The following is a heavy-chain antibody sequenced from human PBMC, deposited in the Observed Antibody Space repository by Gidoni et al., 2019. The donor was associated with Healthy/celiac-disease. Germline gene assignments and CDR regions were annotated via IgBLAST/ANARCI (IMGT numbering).Heavy chain of an antibody. Sequence: QLQLGQSGAEVKKPGASARVSCKGSGYTFTSYAMPWVRQAPGQRLEWMGWINAGNGNTKYSQKFQGRGTITRDTSASTAYMELSSLRSEDTAVYYCARNSPPLLDWGQGTLVTVPS. D-gene: IGHD2-21*01. CDR2: INAGNGNT. V-gene: IGHV1-3*01. CDR3: ARNSPPLLD. CDR1: GYTFTSYA. J-gene: IGHJ4*02.